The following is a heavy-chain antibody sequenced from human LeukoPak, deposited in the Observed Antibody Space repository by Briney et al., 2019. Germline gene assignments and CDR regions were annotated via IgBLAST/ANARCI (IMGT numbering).Heavy chain of an antibody. CDR1: GFTFNTYN. D-gene: IGHD1-26*01. Sequence: GGSLRLPCAASGFTFNTYNMNWVRQAPGKGLEWVSYISSTSSTIFYADSVKGRFTISRDNAKNSLYLQMNSLTDEDTAVYYCARDSELPYFDYWGQGTLVTVSS. V-gene: IGHV3-48*02. J-gene: IGHJ4*02. CDR2: ISSTSSTI. CDR3: ARDSELPYFDY.